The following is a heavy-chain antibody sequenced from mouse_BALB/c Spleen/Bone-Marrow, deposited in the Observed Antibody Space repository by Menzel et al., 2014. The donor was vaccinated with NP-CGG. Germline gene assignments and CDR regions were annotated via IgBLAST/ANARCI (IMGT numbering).Heavy chain of an antibody. V-gene: IGHV4-1*02. CDR2: INPDSSTI. Sequence: EVQLEESGGGLVQPGGSLKLSCAASGFDFSRYWMGWVRQAPGKGLEWIGEINPDSSTINYTPSLKDKFIISRDNAKNTLFLQMSKVRSEDTAFYYCARLNYYGNFFFWGEGTTVTVSS. CDR3: ARLNYYGNFFF. J-gene: IGHJ1*01. CDR1: GFDFSRYW. D-gene: IGHD1-1*01.